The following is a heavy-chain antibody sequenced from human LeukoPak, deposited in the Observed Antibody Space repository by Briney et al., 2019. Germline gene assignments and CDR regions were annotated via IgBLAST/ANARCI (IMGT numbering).Heavy chain of an antibody. J-gene: IGHJ4*02. CDR2: ISSSSSYI. CDR1: GFTFSSYS. D-gene: IGHD5-18*01. CDR3: ARGNGYSYMERVDY. V-gene: IGHV3-21*01. Sequence: PGGSLRLSCAASGFTFSSYSMNWVRQAPGKGLEWVSSISSSSSYIYYADSVKGRFTISRDNAENSLYPQMNSLRAEDMAVYYCARGNGYSYMERVDYWGQGTLVTVSS.